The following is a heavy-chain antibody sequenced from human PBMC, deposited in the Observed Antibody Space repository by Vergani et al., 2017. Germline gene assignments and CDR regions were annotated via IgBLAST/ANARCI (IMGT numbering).Heavy chain of an antibody. CDR3: ASTSSSWYWSENYYGMDV. J-gene: IGHJ6*02. CDR2: IYYSGST. CDR1: GGSVSSGSYY. Sequence: QVQLQESGPGLVKPSETLSLTCTVSGGSVSSGSYYWSWIRQPPGKGLEWIGYIYYSGSTNYNPPLKSRVTISVDTSKNQFSLKLSSVTAADTAVYYCASTSSSWYWSENYYGMDVWGQGTTVTVSS. D-gene: IGHD6-13*01. V-gene: IGHV4-61*01.